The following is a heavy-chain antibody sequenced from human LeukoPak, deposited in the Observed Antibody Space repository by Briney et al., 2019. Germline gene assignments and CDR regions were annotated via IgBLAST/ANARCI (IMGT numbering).Heavy chain of an antibody. Sequence: SETLSLTCTVSGGSISSYYWSWIRQPPGKGLEWIGYIYYSGSTNYNPSLKSRVTISVDTSKNQFSLKLSSVTAADTAVCYCATSGYSYGYWAFDYWGQGTLVTVSS. CDR2: IYYSGST. D-gene: IGHD5-18*01. CDR1: GGSISSYY. J-gene: IGHJ4*02. CDR3: ATSGYSYGYWAFDY. V-gene: IGHV4-59*08.